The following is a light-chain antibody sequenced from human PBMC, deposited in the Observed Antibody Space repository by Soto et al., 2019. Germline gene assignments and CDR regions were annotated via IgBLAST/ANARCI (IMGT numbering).Light chain of an antibody. CDR3: AAWDDTLYAHV. CDR1: DSNIGRNA. CDR2: SYT. Sequence: QSVLTHPPSASGTPGQRVTVSCSGSDSNIGRNAVNWYRQLPGTAPKLLIFSYTQRPSGVPDRFSGPKSGTSASLTISGLQSADEADYYCAAWDDTLYAHVSGSGTKVTVL. J-gene: IGLJ1*01. V-gene: IGLV1-44*01.